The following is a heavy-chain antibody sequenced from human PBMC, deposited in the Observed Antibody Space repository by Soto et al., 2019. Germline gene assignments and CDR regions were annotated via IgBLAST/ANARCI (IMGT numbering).Heavy chain of an antibody. CDR1: GGTSSGYA. V-gene: IGHV1-69*13. D-gene: IGHD3-9*01. J-gene: IGHJ6*02. CDR2: IIPIFGTA. CDR3: ARDFRYFDWLPNHQSYGMDV. Sequence: GASVKVSCKASGGTSSGYAFSWWRRAPEQGLEGMGGIIPIFGTANYAQKFQGRVTITADESTSTAYMELSSLRSEDTAVYYCARDFRYFDWLPNHQSYGMDVWGQGTTVTVSS.